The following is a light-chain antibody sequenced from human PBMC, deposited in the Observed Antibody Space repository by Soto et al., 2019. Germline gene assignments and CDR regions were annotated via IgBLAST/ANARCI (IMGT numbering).Light chain of an antibody. CDR1: SSDVGGYNY. V-gene: IGLV2-14*01. Sequence: QSALTQPASVSGSPGQSITISCTATSSDVGGYNYVSWYQQHPGKAPKLMIYDVRNRASGASNRFSGSKSGNTASLTISGLQAEDEADYYCTSYTSSSTLYVFGTGTKLTVL. CDR2: DVR. J-gene: IGLJ1*01. CDR3: TSYTSSSTLYV.